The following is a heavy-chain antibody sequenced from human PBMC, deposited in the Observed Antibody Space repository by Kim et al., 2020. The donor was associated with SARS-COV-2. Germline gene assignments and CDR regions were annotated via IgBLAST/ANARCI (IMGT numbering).Heavy chain of an antibody. V-gene: IGHV5-51*01. J-gene: IGHJ4*02. Sequence: GESLKISCKGSGYRFTNYWIGLVRQLPGQCLAWMGLIYPGDSETRYSPSFQGQVSISADKSISTAYLQWSSLKASDTAMYYCARLDYGDSYVDYWGQGTLVTVSS. CDR3: ARLDYGDSYVDY. D-gene: IGHD4-17*01. CDR1: GYRFTNYW. CDR2: IYPGDSET.